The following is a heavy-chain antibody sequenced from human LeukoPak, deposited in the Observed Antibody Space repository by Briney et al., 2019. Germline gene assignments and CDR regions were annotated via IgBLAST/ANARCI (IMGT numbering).Heavy chain of an antibody. CDR1: GGSISSSSYY. CDR3: ARQGNWRPYDY. J-gene: IGHJ4*02. V-gene: IGHV4-39*01. CDR2: IYYSGST. D-gene: IGHD1-20*01. Sequence: SETLSLTCTVSGGSISSSSYYWGWIRQPPGKGLEWIGSIYYSGSTYYNPSLKSRVTISVDTSKNQFSLKLSSVTAADTAVYYCARQGNWRPYDYWGQGTLVTVSS.